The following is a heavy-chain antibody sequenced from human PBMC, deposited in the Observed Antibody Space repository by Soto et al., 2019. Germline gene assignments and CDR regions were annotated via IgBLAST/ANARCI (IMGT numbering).Heavy chain of an antibody. J-gene: IGHJ3*02. V-gene: IGHV1-18*01. CDR2: IGAYNGNT. D-gene: IGHD3-22*01. Sequence: ASVKVSCKASGYTFTSYGISWVRQAPGQGLEWMGWIGAYNGNTNYAQKLQGRVTITTDMSTSTAYMELRSLRSEDTAVYYCAADFRPLGYYDSSGSEPNAFDIWGQGTMVTVSS. CDR3: AADFRPLGYYDSSGSEPNAFDI. CDR1: GYTFTSYG.